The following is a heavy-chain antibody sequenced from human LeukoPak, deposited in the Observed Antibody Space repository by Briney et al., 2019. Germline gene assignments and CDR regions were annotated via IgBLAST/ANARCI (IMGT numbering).Heavy chain of an antibody. CDR3: ARGGGYSSGWYGGVGFDP. Sequence: SETLSLTCAVYGGSLSGYYWSWIRQPPGKGLEWIGEINHSGSTNYNPSLKSRVTISVDTSKNQFSLKLSSVTAADTAVYYCARGGGYSSGWYGGVGFDPWGQGTLVTVSS. CDR1: GGSLSGYY. D-gene: IGHD6-19*01. J-gene: IGHJ5*02. V-gene: IGHV4-34*01. CDR2: INHSGST.